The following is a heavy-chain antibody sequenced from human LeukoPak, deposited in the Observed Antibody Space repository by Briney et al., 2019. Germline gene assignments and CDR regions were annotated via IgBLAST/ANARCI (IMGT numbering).Heavy chain of an antibody. CDR3: ARVYPPLGYCSGRSCYWYFDL. V-gene: IGHV1-2*02. CDR2: INPNSGGT. D-gene: IGHD2-15*01. J-gene: IGHJ2*01. CDR1: GYTFTGYY. Sequence: ASVKVSCKAAGYTFTGYYIYGVRQAPGQGLEWMGWINPNSGGTSYAQKFQGRVTMTRDTSISTVYMELNRLRSDDTAVYYCARVYPPLGYCSGRSCYWYFDLWGRGTLVTVSS.